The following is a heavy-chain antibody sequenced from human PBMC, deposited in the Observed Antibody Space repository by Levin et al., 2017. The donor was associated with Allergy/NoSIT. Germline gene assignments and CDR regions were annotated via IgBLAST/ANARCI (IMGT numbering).Heavy chain of an antibody. D-gene: IGHD4-17*01. Sequence: ASVKVSCAASGFTFSSYAMSWVRQAPGKGLEWVSAISGSGGSTYYADSVKGRFTISRDNSKNTLYLQMNSLRAEDTAVYYCAKSEIWVTTSSPFDYWGQGTLVTVSS. J-gene: IGHJ4*02. CDR3: AKSEIWVTTSSPFDY. CDR1: GFTFSSYA. CDR2: ISGSGGST. V-gene: IGHV3-23*01.